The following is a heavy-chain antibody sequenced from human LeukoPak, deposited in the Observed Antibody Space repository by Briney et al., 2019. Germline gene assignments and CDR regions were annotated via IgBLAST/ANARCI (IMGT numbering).Heavy chain of an antibody. Sequence: SETLSLTCTVSGGSISSHYWSCIRQPPGKALECIGYIYYSGSTNYNPSLKTRVTISVDTSKNQFSLKLSSVTAADTAVYYCARPRTRLDAFDIWGQGTMVTVSS. CDR1: GGSISSHY. CDR3: ARPRTRLDAFDI. D-gene: IGHD1-14*01. J-gene: IGHJ3*02. CDR2: IYYSGST. V-gene: IGHV4-59*11.